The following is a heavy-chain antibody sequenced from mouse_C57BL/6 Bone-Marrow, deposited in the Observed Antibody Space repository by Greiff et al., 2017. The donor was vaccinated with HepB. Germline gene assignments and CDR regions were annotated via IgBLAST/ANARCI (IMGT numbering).Heavy chain of an antibody. CDR2: ISYSGST. Sequence: EVKVEESGPGMVKPSQSLSLTCTVTGYSITSGYDWHWIRHFPGNKLEWMGYISYSGSTNYNPSLKSRISITHDTSKNHFFLKLNSVTTEDTATYYCARGGDDYDDAMDYWGQGTSVTVSS. CDR3: ARGGDDYDDAMDY. CDR1: GYSITSGYD. J-gene: IGHJ4*01. D-gene: IGHD2-4*01. V-gene: IGHV3-1*01.